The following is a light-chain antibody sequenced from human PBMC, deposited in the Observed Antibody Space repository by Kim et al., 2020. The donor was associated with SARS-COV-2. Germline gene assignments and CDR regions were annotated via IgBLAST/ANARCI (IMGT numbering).Light chain of an antibody. CDR1: SSNIGSNT. J-gene: IGLJ3*02. CDR2: SNN. Sequence: GRRVTISCSGSSSNIGSNTVNWYQQLPGTAPKLLIYSNNQRPSGVPDRLSGSKSGTSASLAISGLQSEDEADYYCAAWDDSLNGPVFGGGTQLTVL. CDR3: AAWDDSLNGPV. V-gene: IGLV1-44*01.